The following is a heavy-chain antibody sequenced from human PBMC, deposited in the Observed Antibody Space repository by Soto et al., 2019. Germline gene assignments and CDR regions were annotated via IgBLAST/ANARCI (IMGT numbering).Heavy chain of an antibody. Sequence: SETLSLTFAVFGGSFSGYCLSWIRQPPGKGLEWIGGINHSGSTNYHPSLKSRVTISVDTSKNQFSLKLSSVTAADTAVYYCARSSMSQTNPFDYWGQGTPVTVSS. D-gene: IGHD3-22*01. V-gene: IGHV4-34*01. CDR2: INHSGST. CDR1: GGSFSGYC. CDR3: ARSSMSQTNPFDY. J-gene: IGHJ4*02.